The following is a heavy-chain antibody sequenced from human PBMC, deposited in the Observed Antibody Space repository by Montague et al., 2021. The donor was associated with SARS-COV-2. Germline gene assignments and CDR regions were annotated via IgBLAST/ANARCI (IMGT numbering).Heavy chain of an antibody. CDR2: XXWXXXK. CDR3: ARVQTTVAYDY. J-gene: IGHJ4*02. Sequence: PALVKPTQTLTLTCTFSGFSLSTSGMCVSWIRQPPGKALEWLAXXXWXXXKYXSTSLKTRLTISKDTSKNQVVLTMTNMDPVDTATYYCARVQTTVAYDYWGQGTLVTVSS. D-gene: IGHD4-23*01. CDR1: GFSLSTSGMC. V-gene: IGHV2-70*01.